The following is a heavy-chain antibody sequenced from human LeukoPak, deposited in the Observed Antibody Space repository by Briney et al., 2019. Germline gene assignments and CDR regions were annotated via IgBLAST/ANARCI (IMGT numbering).Heavy chain of an antibody. CDR2: IYYSGST. CDR1: GDSITTYY. V-gene: IGHV4-59*01. J-gene: IGHJ5*02. D-gene: IGHD4-17*01. Sequence: PSETLSLTCTVSGDSITTYYWSWTRQPPGQGLEWIGHIYYSGSTNYNPSLKSRVTISVDTSKNQFSLKLTSVTAADTAVYYCARDGVKTVTGRWGWFDPWGQGTLVTVSS. CDR3: ARDGVKTVTGRWGWFDP.